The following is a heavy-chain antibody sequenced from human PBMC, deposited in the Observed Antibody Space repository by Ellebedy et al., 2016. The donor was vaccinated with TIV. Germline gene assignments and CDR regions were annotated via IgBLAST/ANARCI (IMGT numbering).Heavy chain of an antibody. J-gene: IGHJ4*02. D-gene: IGHD2-15*01. Sequence: SETLSLTCTVSGGSISSYYWSWIRQPPGKGLEWIGYIYYSGSTNYNPSLKSQVTISLDTSKNQFSLKLDPVTAADTAVYYCARGVGGVVAATPLDYWGQGTLVTVSS. CDR3: ARGVGGVVAATPLDY. V-gene: IGHV4-59*01. CDR2: IYYSGST. CDR1: GGSISSYY.